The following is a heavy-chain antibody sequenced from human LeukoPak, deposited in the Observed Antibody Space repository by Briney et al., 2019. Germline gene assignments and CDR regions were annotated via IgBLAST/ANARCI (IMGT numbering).Heavy chain of an antibody. J-gene: IGHJ3*02. Sequence: SQTLSLTCTVSGGSISSGDYYWSWIRQPPGKGLEWIGYIYYSGSTYYNPSLKSRVTISVDTSKNQFSLKLSSVTAADTAVYYCARGLLVVVPAAVPRGAFDIWGQGTMVTVSS. D-gene: IGHD2-2*01. V-gene: IGHV4-30-4*08. CDR2: IYYSGST. CDR1: GGSISSGDYY. CDR3: ARGLLVVVPAAVPRGAFDI.